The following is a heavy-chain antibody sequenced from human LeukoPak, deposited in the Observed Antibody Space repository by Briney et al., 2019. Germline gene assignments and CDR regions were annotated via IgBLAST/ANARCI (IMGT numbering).Heavy chain of an antibody. D-gene: IGHD5-24*01. CDR1: GYTFTSHG. Sequence: ASVKVSCKASGYTFTSHGITWVRQAPGQGLEWMGWISTYNVNTNYAQKLQGRVTMTTDTSTSTAYMELRSLRSDDTAVYYCARDRDVAGFDYWGQGTLVTVSS. J-gene: IGHJ4*02. V-gene: IGHV1-18*04. CDR3: ARDRDVAGFDY. CDR2: ISTYNVNT.